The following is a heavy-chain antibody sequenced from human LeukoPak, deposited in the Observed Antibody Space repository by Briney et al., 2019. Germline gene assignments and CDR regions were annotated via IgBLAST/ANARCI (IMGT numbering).Heavy chain of an antibody. D-gene: IGHD2-15*01. CDR2: IYYSGST. CDR1: GGSISSYY. Sequence: SETLSLTCTVSGGSISSYYWSWIRQPPGKGLEWIGYIYYSGSTNYNPSLKSRVTISVETSKNQFSLKLSSVTAADTAVYYCARDRGYCSGGSCYRWFDPWGQGTLVTVSS. CDR3: ARDRGYCSGGSCYRWFDP. V-gene: IGHV4-59*01. J-gene: IGHJ5*02.